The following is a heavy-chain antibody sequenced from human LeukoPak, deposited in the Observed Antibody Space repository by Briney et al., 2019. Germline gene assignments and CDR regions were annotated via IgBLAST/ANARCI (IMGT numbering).Heavy chain of an antibody. CDR1: GFTADTYW. V-gene: IGHV3-7*01. J-gene: IGHJ4*02. Sequence: GGSLRLSCVAPGFTADTYWMSWVRQAPGKVLEWVANIKPDGSEKQYVDSVRGRFTVSRDNAKNSLYLQMNSLRAEDTAVYFCAKDHYGGGLWGQGALVTVSS. CDR3: AKDHYGGGL. D-gene: IGHD4-23*01. CDR2: IKPDGSEK.